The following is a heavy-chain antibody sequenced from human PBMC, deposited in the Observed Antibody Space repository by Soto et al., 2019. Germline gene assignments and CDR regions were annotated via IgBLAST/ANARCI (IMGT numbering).Heavy chain of an antibody. CDR2: IYYSGST. CDR1: GGSFSGYY. D-gene: IGHD4-17*01. Sequence: SETLSLTCAVYGGSFSGYYWSWIRQHPGKGLEWIGYIYYSGSTYYNPSLKSRVTISVDTSKNQFSLKLSSVTAAGTAVYYCARDRHYDRNWFDPWGQGTLVTVSS. CDR3: ARDRHYDRNWFDP. J-gene: IGHJ5*02. V-gene: IGHV4-31*11.